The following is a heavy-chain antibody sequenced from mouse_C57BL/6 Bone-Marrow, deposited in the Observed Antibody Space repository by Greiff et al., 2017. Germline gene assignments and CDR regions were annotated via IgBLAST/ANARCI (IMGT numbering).Heavy chain of an antibody. CDR2: INPGSGGT. CDR1: GYAFTNYL. J-gene: IGHJ4*01. V-gene: IGHV1-54*01. Sequence: QVQLQQSGAELVRPGTSVKVSCKASGYAFTNYLIEWVKQRPGQGLEWIGVINPGSGGTNYNEKFKGKATLTADKSSSTAYMQLSSLTTEDSAVYICARCGLYAMDYWGQGTSVTVSS. CDR3: ARCGLYAMDY.